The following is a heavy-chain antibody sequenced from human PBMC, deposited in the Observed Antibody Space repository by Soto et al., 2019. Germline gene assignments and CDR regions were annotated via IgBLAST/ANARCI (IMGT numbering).Heavy chain of an antibody. CDR3: AREGGAFGAPFDC. CDR1: GGSISSGDYY. D-gene: IGHD3-10*01. V-gene: IGHV4-30-4*01. Sequence: QVQLQESGPGLVKPSQTLSLTCIVSGGSISSGDYYWSWIRQPPGKGLEWIGYIHYSGSTHYNPSLKSRVTISVDTSKNQFSLKLSSVTAADPAVYYCAREGGAFGAPFDCWGQGTLVPVSS. CDR2: IHYSGST. J-gene: IGHJ4*02.